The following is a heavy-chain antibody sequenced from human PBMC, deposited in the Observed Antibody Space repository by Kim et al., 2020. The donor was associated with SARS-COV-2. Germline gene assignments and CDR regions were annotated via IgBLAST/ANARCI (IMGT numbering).Heavy chain of an antibody. CDR3: VKEAAFTTVVVDYYFDF. D-gene: IGHD2-15*01. V-gene: IGHV3-30*02. Sequence: VEGRFTHSRDKSKNTLYLQMNNLRAEDTALYYCVKEAAFTTVVVDYYFDFWGQGTLVTVSS. J-gene: IGHJ4*02.